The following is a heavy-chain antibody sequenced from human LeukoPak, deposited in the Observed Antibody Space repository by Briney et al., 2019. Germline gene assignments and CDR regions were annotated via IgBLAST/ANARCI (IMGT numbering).Heavy chain of an antibody. CDR3: AKVTFEGVDP. J-gene: IGHJ5*02. V-gene: IGHV3-48*03. Sequence: GGSLRLSCATSGFTFSSYEMNWVRQAPGKGLEWVSYISSSGSTIYYADSVKGRFTISRDNSKNTLYLQMNSLRAEDTAVYYCAKVTFEGVDPWGQGTLVTVSS. CDR1: GFTFSSYE. CDR2: ISSSGSTI. D-gene: IGHD2/OR15-2a*01.